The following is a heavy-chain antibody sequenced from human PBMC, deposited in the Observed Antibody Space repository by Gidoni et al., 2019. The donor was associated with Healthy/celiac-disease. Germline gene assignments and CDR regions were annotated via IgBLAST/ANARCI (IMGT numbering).Heavy chain of an antibody. V-gene: IGHV4-31*03. D-gene: IGHD4-17*01. CDR3: AAPGAYGDYTRGGFVY. CDR2: IYYSGRT. CDR1: GGSISSGGYY. Sequence: QVQLQESGPGLVKPSQTLSLTCTVSGGSISSGGYYWSWIRQHPGKGLDWIGYIYYSGRTYYNPSLKSRVTRSVDTSKNQFSLKLSSVTAADTAVYYCAAPGAYGDYTRGGFVYWGQGTLVTVSS. J-gene: IGHJ4*02.